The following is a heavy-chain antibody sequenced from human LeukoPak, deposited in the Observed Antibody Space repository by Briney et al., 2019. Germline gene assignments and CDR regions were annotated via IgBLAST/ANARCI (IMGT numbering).Heavy chain of an antibody. D-gene: IGHD2-15*01. CDR3: AGEDIVVVVAATNNWFDP. V-gene: IGHV4-39*02. Sequence: SETLSLTCTVSGVSISSSSYYWGWIRQPPGKGLEWIGSIYYSGSTYYNPFLKSRVTISVDTSKNQFSLKLSSVTAADTAVYYCAGEDIVVVVAATNNWFDPWGQGTLVTVSS. CDR1: GVSISSSSYY. J-gene: IGHJ5*02. CDR2: IYYSGST.